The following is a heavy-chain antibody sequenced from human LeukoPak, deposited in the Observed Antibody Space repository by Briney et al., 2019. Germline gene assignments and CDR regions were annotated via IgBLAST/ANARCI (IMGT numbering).Heavy chain of an antibody. J-gene: IGHJ4*02. D-gene: IGHD3-22*01. Sequence: GGSLRLSCAASGFTFSSYWMSWVRQAPGKGLEWVSVIYSGGSTYYADSVKGRFTISRDNSKNTLYLQMNSLRAEDTAVYYCARGGPGSSYDSSGYSLHYWGQGTLVTVSS. CDR2: IYSGGST. V-gene: IGHV3-66*01. CDR1: GFTFSSYW. CDR3: ARGGPGSSYDSSGYSLHY.